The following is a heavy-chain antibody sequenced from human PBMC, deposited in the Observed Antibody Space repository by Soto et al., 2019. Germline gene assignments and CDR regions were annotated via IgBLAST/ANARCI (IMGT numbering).Heavy chain of an antibody. Sequence: EVQLLESGGGLAQPGGSLRLSCEVSGFTFRKYVMTWVRQAPGKGLEWVSSLSSTGGSTYYADSVKGRFTVSRDNSKNTIFLQMNSLRAEDTAICYCAKDQGFLEWIPRGGLAVWGPGTTVAVSS. CDR2: LSSTGGST. CDR1: GFTFRKYV. CDR3: AKDQGFLEWIPRGGLAV. V-gene: IGHV3-23*01. D-gene: IGHD3-3*01. J-gene: IGHJ6*02.